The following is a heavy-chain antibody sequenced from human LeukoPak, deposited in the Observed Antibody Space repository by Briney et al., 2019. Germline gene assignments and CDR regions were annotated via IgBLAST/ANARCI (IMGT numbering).Heavy chain of an antibody. CDR3: AKDSHYYGSGSYYKGAFDI. J-gene: IGHJ3*02. Sequence: GGSLRLSCAASGFTFSSYGMHWVRQAPGKGLEWVAFIRYDGSNKYYADSVKGRFTISRDNSKNTLHLQMNSLRAEDTAVYYCAKDSHYYGSGSYYKGAFDIWGQGTMVTVSS. D-gene: IGHD3-10*01. V-gene: IGHV3-30*02. CDR1: GFTFSSYG. CDR2: IRYDGSNK.